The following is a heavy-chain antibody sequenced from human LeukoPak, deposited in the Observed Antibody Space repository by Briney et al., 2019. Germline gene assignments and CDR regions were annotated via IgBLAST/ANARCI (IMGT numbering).Heavy chain of an antibody. V-gene: IGHV3-21*01. Sequence: PGGSLRLSCAASGFTFSSYEMNWVRQAPGKGLEWVSSISSSSSYIYYADSVKGRFTISRDNAKNSLYLQMNSLRAEDTAVYFCGRQYCSGGSCYSAFDIWGQGTMVTVSS. J-gene: IGHJ3*02. CDR2: ISSSSSYI. D-gene: IGHD2-15*01. CDR1: GFTFSSYE. CDR3: GRQYCSGGSCYSAFDI.